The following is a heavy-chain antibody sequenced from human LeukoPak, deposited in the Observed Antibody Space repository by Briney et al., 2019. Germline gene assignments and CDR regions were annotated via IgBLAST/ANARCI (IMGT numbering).Heavy chain of an antibody. CDR2: ISSGSSYI. V-gene: IGHV3-21*04. CDR1: GFTFSSYS. CDR3: ATLGIAVATTEVDY. Sequence: GGSLRLSCAASGFTFSSYSMNWVRQAPGKGLEWVSSISSGSSYIYYADSVKGRFTISRDNAKKSLYLQMNSLRAEDTALYYCATLGIAVATTEVDYWGQGTLVTVSS. J-gene: IGHJ4*02. D-gene: IGHD6-19*01.